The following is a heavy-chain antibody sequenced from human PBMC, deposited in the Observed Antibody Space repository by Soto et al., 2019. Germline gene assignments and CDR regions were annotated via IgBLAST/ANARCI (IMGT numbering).Heavy chain of an antibody. J-gene: IGHJ4*02. CDR3: ARVCSSCPFDY. Sequence: QVQLVQSGAEVKKPGASLKVACKTSGYTFTNFGISWVRQAPGQGLEWMGWISAYNGNKDYALKFQGRVTMTTDTSTRTAYMDLRSLRSDDTAMYYCARVCSSCPFDYWGQGTLVTVSS. CDR1: GYTFTNFG. D-gene: IGHD6-13*01. CDR2: ISAYNGNK. V-gene: IGHV1-18*01.